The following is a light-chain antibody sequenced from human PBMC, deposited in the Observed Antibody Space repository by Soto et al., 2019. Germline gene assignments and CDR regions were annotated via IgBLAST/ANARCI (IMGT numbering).Light chain of an antibody. J-gene: IGKJ1*01. Sequence: EIGLTQSPATLSLSPGERATLSCRASQSVGNNLAWYQQKPGQAPRLLIYGASSRATGIPDRFSGSGSGTDFTLSISRLEPDDFAMYYCQQYGSSPRTFGQGTKVDI. V-gene: IGKV3-20*01. CDR1: QSVGNN. CDR3: QQYGSSPRT. CDR2: GAS.